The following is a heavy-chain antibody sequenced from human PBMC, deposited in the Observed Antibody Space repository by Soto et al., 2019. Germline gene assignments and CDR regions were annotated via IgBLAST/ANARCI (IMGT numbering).Heavy chain of an antibody. Sequence: ESLTVSCKASGYDFPTHWIALVRQVPGKSLECSGLIYPVDSDTRYSPSFEGQVIISADKSITTSYMQCSSLKAWHTALYYCASGIYYSRSAVSMGFWGQGT. CDR2: IYPVDSDT. J-gene: IGHJ4*02. CDR1: GYDFPTHW. CDR3: ASGIYYSRSAVSMGF. D-gene: IGHD3-10*01. V-gene: IGHV5-51*01.